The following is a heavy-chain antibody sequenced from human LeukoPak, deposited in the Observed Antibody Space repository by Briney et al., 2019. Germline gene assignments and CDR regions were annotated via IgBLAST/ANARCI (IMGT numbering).Heavy chain of an antibody. J-gene: IGHJ4*02. Sequence: PSETLSLTCTVSGGSISSYYWSWIRQPPGKGLEWIGYIYYSGSTNYNPSLKSRVTIPVDTSKNQFSLKLSSVTAADTAVYYCARVAAADYYFDYWGQGTLVTVSS. D-gene: IGHD6-13*01. V-gene: IGHV4-59*01. CDR1: GGSISSYY. CDR3: ARVAAADYYFDY. CDR2: IYYSGST.